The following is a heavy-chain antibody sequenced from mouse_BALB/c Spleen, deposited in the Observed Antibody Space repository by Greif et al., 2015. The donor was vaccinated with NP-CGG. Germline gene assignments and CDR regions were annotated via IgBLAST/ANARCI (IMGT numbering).Heavy chain of an antibody. J-gene: IGHJ3*01. V-gene: IGHV5-4*02. CDR2: ISDGGSYT. D-gene: IGHD2-3*01. CDR1: GFTFSDYY. Sequence: DVHLVESGGGLVKPGGSLKLSCAASGFTFSDYYMYWVRQTPEKRLEWVATISDGGSYTYYPDSVKGRFTISRDNARNNLYLQMSSLKSEDTAMYYCARDGSYDGYSWFAYWGQGTLVTVSA. CDR3: ARDGSYDGYSWFAY.